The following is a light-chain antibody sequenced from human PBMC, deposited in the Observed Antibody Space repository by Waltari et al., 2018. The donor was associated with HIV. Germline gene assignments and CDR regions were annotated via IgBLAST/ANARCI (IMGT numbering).Light chain of an antibody. J-gene: IGLJ2*01. Sequence: SYELTQPPSVSVSPGQTASITCSGDTLGAKYACWYQQKQGQAPVLVIYPDSKRPSGIPERFSGSNSGNTATLTISGTQAMDEADYYCQAWDSSTAVFGGGTKLTVL. V-gene: IGLV3-1*01. CDR1: TLGAKY. CDR3: QAWDSSTAV. CDR2: PDS.